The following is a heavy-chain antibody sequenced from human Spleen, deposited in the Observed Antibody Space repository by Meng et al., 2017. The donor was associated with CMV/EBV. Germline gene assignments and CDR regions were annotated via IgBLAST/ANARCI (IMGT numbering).Heavy chain of an antibody. CDR3: ARGRVGETTSYFDY. CDR1: GFAFSSYA. Sequence: GVVQPGRSPRLSCAASGFAFSSYAMHWVRQAPGKGLEWVEVISSDGSNKYHAESVKGRFTISRDNSKNTLYLQMNSLKSEDTAVYYCARGRVGETTSYFDYWGQGILVTVSS. V-gene: IGHV3-30-3*01. D-gene: IGHD1-26*01. CDR2: ISSDGSNK. J-gene: IGHJ4*02.